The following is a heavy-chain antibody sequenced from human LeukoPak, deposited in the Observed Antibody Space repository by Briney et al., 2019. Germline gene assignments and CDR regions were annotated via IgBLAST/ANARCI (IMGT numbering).Heavy chain of an antibody. Sequence: SETLSLTCTVSGVSIRSGDYYWGWIRQTPRKGLEWIGCMSSGGSTFYNPSLKNRVTILVDTSKNHFSLKLSSVTAADTAVYYCARGGIFHFDYWGQGTLVTVSS. D-gene: IGHD2-15*01. CDR1: GVSIRSGDYY. J-gene: IGHJ4*02. CDR2: MSSGGST. CDR3: ARGGIFHFDY. V-gene: IGHV4-39*07.